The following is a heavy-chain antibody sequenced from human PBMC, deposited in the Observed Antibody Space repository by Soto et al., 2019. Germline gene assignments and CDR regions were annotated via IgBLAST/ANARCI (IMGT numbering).Heavy chain of an antibody. CDR2: DYSDSA. D-gene: IGHD6-19*01. V-gene: IGHV4-59*08. CDR3: AAYRNGGGGRGY. CDR1: GASVSSHH. J-gene: IGHJ4*02. Sequence: QVQLQESGPGVVKPSETLSLTCTVSGASVSSHHWTWIRQPPGKGLAWIADYSDSASNSHSIKSRVTTTADTSKNQISLNLSAVTAADTAVYYCAAYRNGGGGRGYWGQGTLVTVSS.